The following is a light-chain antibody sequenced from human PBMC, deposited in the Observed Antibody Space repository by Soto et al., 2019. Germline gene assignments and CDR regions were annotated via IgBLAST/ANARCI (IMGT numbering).Light chain of an antibody. V-gene: IGLV2-14*01. CDR3: CSYAGSTTRVQ. CDR1: SSDVGGHNY. CDR2: EVS. Sequence: QSVLTQPASVSGSRGQSITISCTGTSSDVGGHNYVSWYQQHPGKAPKFMIFEVSYRPSGVSDRFSGSKSGNTASLTISGLQAEDEADYYCCSYAGSTTRVQFGGGTKLTVL. J-gene: IGLJ2*01.